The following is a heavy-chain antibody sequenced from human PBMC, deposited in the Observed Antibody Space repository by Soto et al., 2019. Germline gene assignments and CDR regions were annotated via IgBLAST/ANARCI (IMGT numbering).Heavy chain of an antibody. J-gene: IGHJ4*02. CDR1: GFSFSSYG. CDR3: AKDLRIAVAGTDYCDS. Sequence: QVQLVESGGGVVQPGRSLRLSCAASGFSFSSYGMHWVRQAPGKGLEWVAVISYDVTNKYYADSVTGRFTISRDNSNNTLYLQMNRLRAEDTAVYYCAKDLRIAVAGTDYCDSWGQGTLVTVSS. V-gene: IGHV3-30*18. CDR2: ISYDVTNK. D-gene: IGHD6-19*01.